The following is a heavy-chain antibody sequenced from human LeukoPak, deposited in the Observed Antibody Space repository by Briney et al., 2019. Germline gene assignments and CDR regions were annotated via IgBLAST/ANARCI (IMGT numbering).Heavy chain of an antibody. CDR2: IAYDGSRA. J-gene: IGHJ4*02. CDR3: TRYNNDHFDY. D-gene: IGHD1-14*01. CDR1: GFTFGGYG. Sequence: GGSLRLSCAGSGFTFGGYGMHWFRQTPGKGLEWVAVIAYDGSRAFYADSVKGRFTISRDNSKNTMSVQMDALRAEDTAVYSGTRYNNDHFDYWGQGTLVTVSS. V-gene: IGHV3-33*01.